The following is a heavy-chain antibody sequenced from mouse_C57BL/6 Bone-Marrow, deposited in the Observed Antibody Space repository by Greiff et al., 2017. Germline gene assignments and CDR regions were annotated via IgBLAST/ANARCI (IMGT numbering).Heavy chain of an antibody. J-gene: IGHJ3*01. D-gene: IGHD3-3*01. CDR3: TRDGGFAY. CDR1: GFNIKDDY. V-gene: IGHV14-4*01. CDR2: IDPENGDT. Sequence: DVQLQESGAELVRPGASVKLSCTASGFNIKDDYMPWVKQRPEQGLEWIGWIDPENGDTEYASKFQGKATITADTSSNTAYLQLSSLTSEDTAVYYCTRDGGFAYWGQGTLVTVSA.